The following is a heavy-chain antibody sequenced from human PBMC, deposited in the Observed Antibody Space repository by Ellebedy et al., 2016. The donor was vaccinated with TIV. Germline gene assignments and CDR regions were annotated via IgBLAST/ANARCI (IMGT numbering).Heavy chain of an antibody. CDR1: GFTFSRYY. Sequence: GGSLRLSXAASGFTFSRYYMSWARQTPGKGLEWVAFIKNDGSDIHYVDSVKGRFVISRDNAKNSLYLQMTSLRAEDTAVYYCVRGDGYVLAYWGQGTLVTVSS. D-gene: IGHD2-21*01. J-gene: IGHJ4*02. CDR2: IKNDGSDI. V-gene: IGHV3-7*04. CDR3: VRGDGYVLAY.